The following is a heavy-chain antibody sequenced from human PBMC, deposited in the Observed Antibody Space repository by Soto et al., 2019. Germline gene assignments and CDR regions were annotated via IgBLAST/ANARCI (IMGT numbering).Heavy chain of an antibody. J-gene: IGHJ4*02. V-gene: IGHV1-18*01. CDR3: ATRTPAFAY. CDR2: ISTYKGNT. CDR1: GYTFTRYG. Sequence: QVQLVQSGPEVKKPGASVKVSCKTSGYTFTRYGISWVRQAPGQGLEWMGWISTYKGNTNYAQKFQGRVTMTTDTSTSTAYMDLRRLRSDDTAVYYCATRTPAFAYWGKGTLVTVSS.